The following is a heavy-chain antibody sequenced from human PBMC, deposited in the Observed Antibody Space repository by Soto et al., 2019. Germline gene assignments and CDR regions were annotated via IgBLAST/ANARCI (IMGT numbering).Heavy chain of an antibody. D-gene: IGHD6-25*01. J-gene: IGHJ4*02. V-gene: IGHV3-7*01. CDR3: AREKRANGYFDY. CDR1: GFTLSANW. Sequence: EVQLVESGGALVQTGGSLRLSCAASGFTLSANWMSWVRQAPGKGLEWVANIKQAGSEKYYVDSVNGRFIISRDDAKNSLFLEVNSLRVEDTAVYYCAREKRANGYFDYWGQGTLVTVSS. CDR2: IKQAGSEK.